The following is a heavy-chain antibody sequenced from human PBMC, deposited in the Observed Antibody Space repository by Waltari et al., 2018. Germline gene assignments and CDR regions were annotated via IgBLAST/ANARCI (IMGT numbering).Heavy chain of an antibody. V-gene: IGHV4-38-2*01. CDR3: AAGGGGGNKLLGDIDY. Sequence: QVQLQESGPGLVKPSETLSLTCAVSGYSISSGYYWGWIRQPPGQGLEWVGSIYHSGSPYHTPSLKVRATISGNTSKNPFSRKLSSVAAANPAVYYCAAGGGGGNKLLGDIDYWGQGTLVTVSS. CDR1: GYSISSGYY. J-gene: IGHJ4*02. CDR2: IYHSGSP. D-gene: IGHD2-15*01.